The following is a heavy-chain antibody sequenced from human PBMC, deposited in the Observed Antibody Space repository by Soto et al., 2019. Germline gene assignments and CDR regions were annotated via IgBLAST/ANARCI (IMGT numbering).Heavy chain of an antibody. CDR1: GGSISSGTYY. CDR3: AKTSFGLVRPFDC. D-gene: IGHD6-19*01. Sequence: QLQLQESGPGLVKPSETLSLTCAVSGGSISSGTYYWGWIRQPPGKGLEWIGSIYYSGNTYYNPSLKSRVIISVDTSKNQFSLKLCSVTAADTAMYYCAKTSFGLVRPFDCWGQGTLVTVSS. J-gene: IGHJ4*02. V-gene: IGHV4-39*01. CDR2: IYYSGNT.